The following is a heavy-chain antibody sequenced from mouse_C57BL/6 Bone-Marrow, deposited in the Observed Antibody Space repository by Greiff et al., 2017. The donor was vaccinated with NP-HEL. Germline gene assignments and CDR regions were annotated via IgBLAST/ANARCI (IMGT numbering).Heavy chain of an antibody. Sequence: EVMLVESGGGLVQPGGSLKLSCAASGFTFSDYYMYWVRQTPEKRLEWVAYISNGGGSTYYPDTVKGRFTISRDNAKNTLYLQMSRLKSEDTAMYYCARAYGSSGAYWGQGTLVTVSA. CDR2: ISNGGGST. V-gene: IGHV5-12*01. CDR1: GFTFSDYY. CDR3: ARAYGSSGAY. J-gene: IGHJ3*01. D-gene: IGHD1-1*01.